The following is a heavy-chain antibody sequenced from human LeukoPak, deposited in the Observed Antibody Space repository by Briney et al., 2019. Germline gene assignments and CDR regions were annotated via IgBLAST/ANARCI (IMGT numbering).Heavy chain of an antibody. CDR1: GFTFDDYT. V-gene: IGHV3-43*01. Sequence: GRSLRLSCAASGFTFDDYTMHWVRQAPGKGLEWVSLISWDGGNTFYADSVKGRFTISRDNSKNSLYLQMNSLRTEDTALYYCAKGYRIVSGSLDYWGQGTLVTVSS. D-gene: IGHD3-10*01. J-gene: IGHJ4*02. CDR3: AKGYRIVSGSLDY. CDR2: ISWDGGNT.